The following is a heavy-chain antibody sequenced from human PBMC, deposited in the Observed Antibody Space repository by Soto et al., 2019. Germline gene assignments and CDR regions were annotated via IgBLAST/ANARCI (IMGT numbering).Heavy chain of an antibody. CDR1: GASISGGGNS. D-gene: IGHD1-26*01. Sequence: SETLSLTCAVSGASISGGGNSWNWIRQPPGKGLEWIGYVHHTGSTYYTPSLKSRVTISLDRAKNRFSLKLTSVTAADTAVYYCARTDVSTSQGDCFDSWGQGSVVTVSS. V-gene: IGHV4-30-2*01. CDR3: ARTDVSTSQGDCFDS. J-gene: IGHJ4*02. CDR2: VHHTGST.